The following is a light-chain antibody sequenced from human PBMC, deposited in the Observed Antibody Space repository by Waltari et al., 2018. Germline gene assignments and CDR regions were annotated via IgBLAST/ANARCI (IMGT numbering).Light chain of an antibody. J-gene: IGLJ3*02. CDR2: SDH. V-gene: IGLV1-44*01. Sequence: SVLPQPPSASGTPGQSVTMPRSGSSPNIGKTRLNWYHQVPGTAPKLLIYSDHQRPSGVPARFCGSKSDTSASLAISGLQSDDEADYYCATWDDSLKGWVFGGGTKLTVL. CDR1: SPNIGKTR. CDR3: ATWDDSLKGWV.